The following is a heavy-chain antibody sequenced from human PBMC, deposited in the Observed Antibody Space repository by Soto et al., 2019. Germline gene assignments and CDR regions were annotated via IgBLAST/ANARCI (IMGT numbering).Heavy chain of an antibody. CDR1: GYTFTSYV. Sequence: QVQLVQSGAEVKKPGASVKVSCKASGYTFTSYVISWVRQAPGQGLERMGWISAPYGKTKYAQRLQGRVPMTTDITTSRANMEVRSLIYDVTSVYYCARHTAKAFPDAWGQGTLVNVSS. CDR2: ISAPYGKT. V-gene: IGHV1-18*01. D-gene: IGHD5-18*01. J-gene: IGHJ4*02. CDR3: ARHTAKAFPDA.